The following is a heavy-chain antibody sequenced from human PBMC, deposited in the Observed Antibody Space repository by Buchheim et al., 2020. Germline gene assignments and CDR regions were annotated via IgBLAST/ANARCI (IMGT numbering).Heavy chain of an antibody. CDR2: ISSSSSYI. V-gene: IGHV3-21*01. D-gene: IGHD4-17*01. J-gene: IGHJ4*02. CDR1: GFTFSSYS. Sequence: EVQLVESGGGLVKPGGSLRLSCAASGFTFSSYSMNWVRQAPGKGLEWVSSISSSSSYIYYADSVKGRFTISRDNAKNSLYLQMNSLRAEDTAVYYCARDHLRENDYGDYDQNFDYWGQGTL. CDR3: ARDHLRENDYGDYDQNFDY.